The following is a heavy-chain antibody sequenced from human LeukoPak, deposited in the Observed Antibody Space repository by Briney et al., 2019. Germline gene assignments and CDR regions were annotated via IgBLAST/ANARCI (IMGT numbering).Heavy chain of an antibody. D-gene: IGHD6-13*01. CDR1: GFTFSSYE. J-gene: IGHJ6*03. Sequence: PGGSLRLSCAASGFTFSSYEMNWVRQAPGKGLEWVSYISSSNSTISYADSVKGRFTISRDNAKNSLYLQMNSLRAEDTAVYYCARAGIAAAGSYNHYYYYYMDVWGKGTTVTVSS. CDR2: ISSSNSTI. V-gene: IGHV3-48*03. CDR3: ARAGIAAAGSYNHYYYYYMDV.